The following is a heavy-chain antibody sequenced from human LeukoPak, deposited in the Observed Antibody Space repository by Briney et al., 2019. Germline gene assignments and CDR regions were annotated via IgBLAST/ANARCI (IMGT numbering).Heavy chain of an antibody. J-gene: IGHJ4*02. CDR1: GDTVSSNSAA. CDR2: TYYRSNWYN. V-gene: IGHV6-1*01. CDR3: ARALGSTSGPLDY. D-gene: IGHD1-26*01. Sequence: SQTLSLTCAISGDTVSSNSAAWNSIRQSPSRGLECLGRTYYRSNWYNDYAVSVKSRITVNPETSKNQFSRQLNSVTPEDTAVYYCARALGSTSGPLDYWGQGTLVTVSS.